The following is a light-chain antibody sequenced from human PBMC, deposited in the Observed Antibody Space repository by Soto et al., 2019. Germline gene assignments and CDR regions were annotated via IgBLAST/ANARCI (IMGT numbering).Light chain of an antibody. Sequence: DIQIKQTASTLSASVGDTVTITCRASQSIPTWLAWDQHKPGEAPRLLILDASNLESGVPSRFSGSGSGTEFTITISSLQPDDFAVYFCQQYSDWPITSGHGTRLEI. CDR1: QSIPTW. J-gene: IGKJ5*01. CDR3: QQYSDWPIT. CDR2: DAS. V-gene: IGKV1-5*01.